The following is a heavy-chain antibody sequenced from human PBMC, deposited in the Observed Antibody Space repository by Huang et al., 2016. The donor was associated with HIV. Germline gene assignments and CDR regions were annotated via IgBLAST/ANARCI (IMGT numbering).Heavy chain of an antibody. Sequence: EVQLVESGGGLVKPGRSLRLSCTASGFTFGDYAMSWFRQAPGKGLEWVGCIRSKASGGTTEDAGSVKGRFTISRDDSKSIAELQMNSLKIEDTAVYYCTRENYDFWSGYYKYYFDYWGQGTLVTVSS. J-gene: IGHJ4*02. CDR1: GFTFGDYA. V-gene: IGHV3-49*05. CDR3: TRENYDFWSGYYKYYFDY. CDR2: IRSKASGGTT. D-gene: IGHD3-3*01.